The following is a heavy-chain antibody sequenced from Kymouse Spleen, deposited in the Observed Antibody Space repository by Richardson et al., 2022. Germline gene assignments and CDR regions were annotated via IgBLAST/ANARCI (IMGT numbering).Heavy chain of an antibody. CDR3: ARQRYSSGWDLYYYYGMDV. CDR1: GYSFTSYW. D-gene: IGHD6-19*01. CDR2: IYPGDSDT. V-gene: IGHV5-51*01. Sequence: EVQLVQSGAEVKKPGESLKISCKGSGYSFTSYWIGWVRQMPGKGLEWMGIIYPGDSDTRYSPSFQGQVTISADKSISTAYLQWSSLKASDTAMYYCARQRYSSGWDLYYYYGMDVWGQGTTVTVSS. J-gene: IGHJ6*02.